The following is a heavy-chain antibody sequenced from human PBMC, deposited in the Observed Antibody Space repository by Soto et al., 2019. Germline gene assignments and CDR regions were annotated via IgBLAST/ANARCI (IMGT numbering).Heavy chain of an antibody. CDR1: GFTFSSYA. CDR2: ISGSGGST. J-gene: IGHJ4*02. CDR3: AKGTYYYDSSGYYGY. Sequence: EVQLLESGGGLVQPGGSLRLSCAASGFTFSSYAMSWVRQAPGKGLEWVSAISGSGGSTYYADSVKGRFTISRDNSKNTLYLQMNSLRAEHTAVYYCAKGTYYYDSSGYYGYWGQGTLVTVSS. D-gene: IGHD3-22*01. V-gene: IGHV3-23*01.